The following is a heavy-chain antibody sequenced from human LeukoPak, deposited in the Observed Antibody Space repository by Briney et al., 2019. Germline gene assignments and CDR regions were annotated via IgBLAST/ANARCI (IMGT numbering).Heavy chain of an antibody. CDR3: ARGIIVGATPLDI. CDR2: ISYDGSNK. D-gene: IGHD1-26*01. J-gene: IGHJ3*02. V-gene: IGHV3-30*04. Sequence: GRSLRLSCAASGFTFSSYAMHWVRQAPGKGLEWVAVISYDGSNKYYADSVKGRFTISRDNSKNTLYLQMNSLRAEDTAVYYCARGIIVGATPLDIWGQGTMVTVSS. CDR1: GFTFSSYA.